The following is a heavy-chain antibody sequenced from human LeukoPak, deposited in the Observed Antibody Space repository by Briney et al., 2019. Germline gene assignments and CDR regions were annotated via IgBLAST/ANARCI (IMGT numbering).Heavy chain of an antibody. D-gene: IGHD3-22*01. J-gene: IGHJ4*02. Sequence: GGSLRLSCAASGFTFSLSAMHWVRQASGKGLEWVGRVRSKANSYATSYAASVKGRFTISRDDSKNMAYLQMNSLRAEDTAVYYCAKTLSAGGYYYFDYWGQGTLVTVSS. CDR2: VRSKANSYAT. V-gene: IGHV3-73*01. CDR1: GFTFSLSA. CDR3: AKTLSAGGYYYFDY.